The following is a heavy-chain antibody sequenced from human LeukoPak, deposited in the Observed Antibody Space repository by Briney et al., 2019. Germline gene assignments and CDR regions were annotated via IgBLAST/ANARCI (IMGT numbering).Heavy chain of an antibody. J-gene: IGHJ6*02. Sequence: GGSLRLSCAASGFTFSSYSMNWVRQAPEKGLEWVSSISSSSSYIYYADSVKGRFTISRDNAKNSLYLQMNSLRAEDTAVYYCVRIAADRGYYYYYGMDVWGQGTTVTVSS. CDR1: GFTFSSYS. CDR2: ISSSSSYI. V-gene: IGHV3-21*01. D-gene: IGHD6-25*01. CDR3: VRIAADRGYYYYYGMDV.